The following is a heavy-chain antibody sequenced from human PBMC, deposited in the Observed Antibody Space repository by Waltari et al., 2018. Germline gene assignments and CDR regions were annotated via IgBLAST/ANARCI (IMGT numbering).Heavy chain of an antibody. CDR3: ASGGRISRFVESPYAMDV. V-gene: IGHV1-69*01. J-gene: IGHJ6*02. D-gene: IGHD3-3*01. Sequence: QVQVVESGAEVKKPGSSVKVSCKASGGTFNTYAISWVRQAPGQGLEWMGGIRPMYGKATYAQKFQGRVTITTAESTTTVYMELSSLTTEDTAVYYGASGGRISRFVESPYAMDVWGQGTTVTVSS. CDR2: IRPMYGKA. CDR1: GGTFNTYA.